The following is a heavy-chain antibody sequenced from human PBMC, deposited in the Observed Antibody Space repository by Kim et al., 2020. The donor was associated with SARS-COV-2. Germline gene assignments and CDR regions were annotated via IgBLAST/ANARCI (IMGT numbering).Heavy chain of an antibody. D-gene: IGHD5-18*01. J-gene: IGHJ6*02. V-gene: IGHV4-34*01. Sequence: SETLSLTCAVYGGSFSGYYWSWIRQPPGKGLEWIGEINHSGSTNYNPSLKSRVTISVDTSKNQFSLKLSSVTAADTAVYYCARDPGRYSYGYYYYYGMDVWGPGTTVTVSS. CDR1: GGSFSGYY. CDR3: ARDPGRYSYGYYYYYGMDV. CDR2: INHSGST.